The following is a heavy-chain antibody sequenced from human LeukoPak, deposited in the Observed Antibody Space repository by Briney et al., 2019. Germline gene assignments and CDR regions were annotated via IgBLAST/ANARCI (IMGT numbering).Heavy chain of an antibody. V-gene: IGHV3-30*02. D-gene: IGHD6-19*01. CDR2: IQYDGSNE. J-gene: IGHJ4*02. CDR1: GFIFSSYG. CDR3: AKGSAWYFDY. Sequence: GGSLRLSCAASGFIFSSYGMHWVRQAPGKGLEWVAFIQYDGSNEYYADSVKGRFTISRDNSKSTLYLQMNSLRAEDTAVYYCAKGSAWYFDYWGQGTPVTVSS.